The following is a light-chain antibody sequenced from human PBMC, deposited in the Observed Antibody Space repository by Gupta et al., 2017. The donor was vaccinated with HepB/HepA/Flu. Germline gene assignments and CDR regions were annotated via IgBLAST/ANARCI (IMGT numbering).Light chain of an antibody. CDR1: QSVSRT. Sequence: IVMTQSPATLSVSPGERATLSCRASQSVSRTLSWYQQQDGQATRLLSDAASTRATGIPARCSGSGPGTECTLNISRLQSEDVAFYCGQQFNNRPALTFGGGTKVEIK. CDR3: QQFNNRPALT. CDR2: AAS. V-gene: IGKV3-15*01. J-gene: IGKJ4*01.